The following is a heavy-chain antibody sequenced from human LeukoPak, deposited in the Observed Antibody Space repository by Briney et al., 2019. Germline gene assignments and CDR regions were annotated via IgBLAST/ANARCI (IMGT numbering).Heavy chain of an antibody. CDR2: VSNGGSST. J-gene: IGHJ4*02. Sequence: GGSLRLSCVASGFDFGTYAMSWVRQAPGKGPEWVSTVSNGGSSTYYADSVKGRFTISRDNSKNTLYLQMESLRVEDTAVYSCAKDLPDFFDYWGQGTVVTVSS. CDR1: GFDFGTYA. V-gene: IGHV3-23*01. CDR3: AKDLPDFFDY.